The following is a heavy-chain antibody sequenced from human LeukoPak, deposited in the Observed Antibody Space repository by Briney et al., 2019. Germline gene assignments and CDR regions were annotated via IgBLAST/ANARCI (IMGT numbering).Heavy chain of an antibody. Sequence: QPGGSLRLSCAASGFTFGNYWMHWVRQAPGMGLVWVSRINSDGSSTNYADSVKGRFTISRDNSKNTLYLQMNSLRAEDTAVYYCARGEWELLLFYFDYWGQGTLVTVSS. D-gene: IGHD1-26*01. CDR2: INSDGSST. J-gene: IGHJ4*02. CDR3: ARGEWELLLFYFDY. V-gene: IGHV3-74*01. CDR1: GFTFGNYW.